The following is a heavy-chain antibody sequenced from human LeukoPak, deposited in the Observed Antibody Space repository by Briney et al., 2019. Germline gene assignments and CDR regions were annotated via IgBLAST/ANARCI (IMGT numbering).Heavy chain of an antibody. CDR2: ISAYNGNT. J-gene: IGHJ3*02. CDR1: GYTFTSYG. CDR3: ARDPGDGYLLDDAFDI. Sequence: GASVKVSCKASGYTFTSYGISWVRQAPGQGLEWMGWISAYNGNTNYAQKLQGRVTMTTDTSTSTAYMELRSLRSDDTAVYYCARDPGDGYLLDDAFDIWGQGTMVTVSS. D-gene: IGHD5-24*01. V-gene: IGHV1-18*01.